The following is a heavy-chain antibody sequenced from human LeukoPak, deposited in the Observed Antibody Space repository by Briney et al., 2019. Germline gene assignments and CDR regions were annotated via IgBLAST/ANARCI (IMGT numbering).Heavy chain of an antibody. CDR2: ISSSGSTI. D-gene: IGHD4-23*01. Sequence: GGSLRLSCAASGFTFSDYYMSWIRQAPGKGLEWVSYISSSGSTIYYADSVKGRFTISRDNSKNTLYLQINSLRAEDTAVYYCAKDGGYGGEYGMDVWGQGTTVTVSS. J-gene: IGHJ6*02. CDR1: GFTFSDYY. CDR3: AKDGGYGGEYGMDV. V-gene: IGHV3-11*04.